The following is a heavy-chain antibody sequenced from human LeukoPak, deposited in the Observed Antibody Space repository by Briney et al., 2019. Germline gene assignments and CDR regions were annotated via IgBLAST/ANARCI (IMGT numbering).Heavy chain of an antibody. CDR1: GGSISSYY. V-gene: IGHV4-4*09. CDR2: IYTSGST. Sequence: KPSETLSLTCTVSGGSISSYYWSWIRQPPGKGLEWIGYIYTSGSTNYNPSLKSRVTISVDTSKNQFSLKLSSVTAADTAVYYCARLGYSSSWYEEGLEYYYYYYMDVWGKGTTVTVSS. CDR3: ARLGYSSSWYEEGLEYYYYYYMDV. D-gene: IGHD6-13*01. J-gene: IGHJ6*03.